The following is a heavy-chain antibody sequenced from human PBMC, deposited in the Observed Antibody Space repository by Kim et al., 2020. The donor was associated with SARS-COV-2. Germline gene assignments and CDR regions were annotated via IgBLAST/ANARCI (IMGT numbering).Heavy chain of an antibody. V-gene: IGHV4-30-2*01. CDR3: ARGREFGESRGGWFDP. D-gene: IGHD3-10*01. J-gene: IGHJ5*02. CDR1: GGSISSGGYS. Sequence: SETLSLTCAVSGGSISSGGYSWSWIRQPPGKGLEWIGYIYGSGSTYYNPSLKSRVTISLDRSKKQFFLKLSSVTAADTAVYYCARGREFGESRGGWFDPWGQGTLVTVSS. CDR2: IYGSGST.